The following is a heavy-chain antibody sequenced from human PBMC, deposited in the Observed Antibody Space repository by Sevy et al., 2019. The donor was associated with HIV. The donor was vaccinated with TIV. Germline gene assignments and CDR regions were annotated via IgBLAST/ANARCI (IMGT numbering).Heavy chain of an antibody. CDR3: ARQFYYYDSSGYFDY. V-gene: IGHV4-39*01. CDR2: IYYSGGT. J-gene: IGHJ4*02. D-gene: IGHD3-22*01. Sequence: SETLSLTCTVSGGSISSSSYYWGWIRQPPGKGLEWIGSIYYSGGTYYNPSLKSRVTISVDTSKNQFSLKLSSVTAADTAVYYCARQFYYYDSSGYFDYWGQGTLVTVSS. CDR1: GGSISSSSYY.